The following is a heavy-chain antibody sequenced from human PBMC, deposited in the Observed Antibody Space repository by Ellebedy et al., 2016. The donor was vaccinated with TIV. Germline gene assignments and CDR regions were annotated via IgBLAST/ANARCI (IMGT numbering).Heavy chain of an antibody. V-gene: IGHV1-3*01. J-gene: IGHJ4*02. CDR3: AARYCSGGRCYSFFSQ. CDR1: GNTFTSYA. CDR2: INAGNGAK. Sequence: AASVTVSCKASGNTFTSYAMNWVRQAPGQRLEWMGWINAGNGAKKYSQKFQARVTFSRDTSTSTAYMEVSSLRSEETAVYYCAARYCSGGRCYSFFSQWGQGTLVTVSS. D-gene: IGHD2-15*01.